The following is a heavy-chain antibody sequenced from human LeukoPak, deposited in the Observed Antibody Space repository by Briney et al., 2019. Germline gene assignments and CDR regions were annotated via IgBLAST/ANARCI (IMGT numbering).Heavy chain of an antibody. V-gene: IGHV3-21*01. Sequence: GGSLRLSCAASGFTFSSYSMNWVRQAPGKGLEWVSSIVSSPSTYIYYADSVKGRFTISRDNSKNTLYLQMNSLRAEDTAVYYCARDRPHTMVRGFGAFDIWGQGTMVTVSS. CDR2: IVSSPSTYI. CDR3: ARDRPHTMVRGFGAFDI. CDR1: GFTFSSYS. D-gene: IGHD3-10*01. J-gene: IGHJ3*02.